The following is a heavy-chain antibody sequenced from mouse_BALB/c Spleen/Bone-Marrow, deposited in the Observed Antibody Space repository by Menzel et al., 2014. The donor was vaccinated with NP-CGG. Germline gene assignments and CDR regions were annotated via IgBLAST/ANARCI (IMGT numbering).Heavy chain of an antibody. CDR3: ARLGYYGGFAY. Sequence: EVQRVETGGGLGQPGRSLKLSCAASGFDFSGFWMGWVRQAPGKGLEWIGEINPDSSTINYTPSLKDRFIISRDNAKNTLYLQMSKVRSEDTALYYCARLGYYGGFAYCGQATLVAVSA. D-gene: IGHD2-3*01. V-gene: IGHV4-1*02. J-gene: IGHJ3*01. CDR1: GFDFSGFW. CDR2: INPDSSTI.